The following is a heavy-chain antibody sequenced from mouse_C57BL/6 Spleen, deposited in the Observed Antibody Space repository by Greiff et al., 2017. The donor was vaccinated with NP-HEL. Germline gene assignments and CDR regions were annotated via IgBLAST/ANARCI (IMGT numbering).Heavy chain of an antibody. CDR2: ISSGSSTI. J-gene: IGHJ3*01. CDR1: GFTFSDYG. CDR3: ARGDPWFAY. D-gene: IGHD3-3*01. Sequence: EVKLVESGGGLVKPGGSLKLSCAASGFTFSDYGMHWVRQAPEKGLEWVAYISSGSSTIYYADTVKGRFTISRDNAKNTLFLQMTNLRSEDTAMYYCARGDPWFAYWGQGTLVTVSA. V-gene: IGHV5-17*01.